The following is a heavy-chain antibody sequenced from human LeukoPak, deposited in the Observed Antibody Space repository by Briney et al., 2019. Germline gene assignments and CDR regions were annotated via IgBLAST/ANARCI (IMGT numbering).Heavy chain of an antibody. J-gene: IGHJ4*02. Sequence: PGGSLRLSCAASGFTFSSYAMHWVRQAPGKGLEWVAVISYDGSNKYYADSAKGRFTISRDNSKNTLYLQMNSLRAEDTAVYYCARVHKWELLAYWGQGTLVTVSS. CDR3: ARVHKWELLAY. CDR1: GFTFSSYA. CDR2: ISYDGSNK. D-gene: IGHD1-26*01. V-gene: IGHV3-30-3*01.